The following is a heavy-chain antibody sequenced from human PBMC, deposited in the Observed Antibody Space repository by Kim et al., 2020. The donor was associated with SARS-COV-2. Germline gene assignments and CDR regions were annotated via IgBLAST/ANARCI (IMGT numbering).Heavy chain of an antibody. CDR2: IYYTGTT. D-gene: IGHD2-15*01. CDR3: ASLAAGYGLDV. J-gene: IGHJ6*02. Sequence: SETLSLTCGVSGDSIRYYYWSWIRQPPGKGLEWVGDIYYTGTTNYNPSLKSRVTMSVDTSKNKVSLRLKSVTAADTAVYYCASLAAGYGLDVWGHWTTGT. CDR1: GDSIRYYY. V-gene: IGHV4-59*01.